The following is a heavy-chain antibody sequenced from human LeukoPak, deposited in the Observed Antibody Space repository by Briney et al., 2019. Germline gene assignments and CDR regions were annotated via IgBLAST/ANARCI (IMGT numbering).Heavy chain of an antibody. CDR1: GGSISSYY. J-gene: IGHJ2*01. V-gene: IGHV4-59*01. Sequence: SETLSLTCTVSGGSISSYYWSWIRQPPGKGLERIGYIYYSGSTNYNPSLKSRVTISVDTSKNQFSLKLSSVTAADTAVYYCASSRYSYGSGYWYFDLWGRGILVTVSS. CDR3: ASSRYSYGSGYWYFDL. D-gene: IGHD5-18*01. CDR2: IYYSGST.